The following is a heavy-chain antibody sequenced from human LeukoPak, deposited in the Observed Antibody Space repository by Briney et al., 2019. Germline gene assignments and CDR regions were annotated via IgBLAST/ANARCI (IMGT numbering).Heavy chain of an antibody. J-gene: IGHJ4*02. D-gene: IGHD6-6*01. V-gene: IGHV1-69-2*01. Sequence: ASVKVSCKASGYTFTDYYMHWVQQAPGKGLEWMGRVDPEDGETIYAEKFQGRVTITADTSTGTAYMELSSLRSEDTAVYYCATVEYSSSSGFDYWGQGTLVTVSS. CDR2: VDPEDGET. CDR3: ATVEYSSSSGFDY. CDR1: GYTFTDYY.